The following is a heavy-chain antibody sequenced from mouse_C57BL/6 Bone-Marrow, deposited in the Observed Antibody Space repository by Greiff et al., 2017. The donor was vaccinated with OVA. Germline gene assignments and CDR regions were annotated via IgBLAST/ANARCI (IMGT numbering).Heavy chain of an antibody. CDR1: GFNIKNTY. J-gene: IGHJ1*03. Sequence: VQLQQSVAELVRPGASVKLSCTASGFNIKNTYMHWVKQRPEQGLEWIGRIDPANGNTKYAPKFQGKATITADPSSNTAYLQLSSLTSEDTAIYYCARYYYGSSFHWYFDVWGTGTTVTVSS. D-gene: IGHD1-1*01. V-gene: IGHV14-3*01. CDR3: ARYYYGSSFHWYFDV. CDR2: IDPANGNT.